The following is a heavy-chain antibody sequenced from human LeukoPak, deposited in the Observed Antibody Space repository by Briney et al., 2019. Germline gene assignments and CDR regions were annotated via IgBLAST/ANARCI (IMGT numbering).Heavy chain of an antibody. J-gene: IGHJ6*04. CDR3: ARGGVPAAMGSYGMDG. Sequence: SVKVSCKASGGTFSSYAISWVRQAPGQGLEWMGGIIPIFGTANYAQKFQGRVTITADKSTSTAYMELSSLRSEDTAVYYCARGGVPAAMGSYGMDGWGKGTTVTVSS. CDR2: IIPIFGTA. CDR1: GGTFSSYA. V-gene: IGHV1-69*06. D-gene: IGHD2-2*01.